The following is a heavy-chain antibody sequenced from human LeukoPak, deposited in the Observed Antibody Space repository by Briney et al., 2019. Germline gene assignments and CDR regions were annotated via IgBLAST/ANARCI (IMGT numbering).Heavy chain of an antibody. CDR1: GFTVSSNY. CDR3: AREERYSGYDLYYFDY. V-gene: IGHV4-30-4*01. CDR2: IYYSGST. D-gene: IGHD5-12*01. J-gene: IGHJ4*02. Sequence: LRLSCAASGFTVSSNYMSWIRQPPGKGLEWIGYIYYSGSTYYNPSLKSRVTISVDTSKNQFSLKLSSVTAADTAVYYCAREERYSGYDLYYFDYWGQGTLVTVSS.